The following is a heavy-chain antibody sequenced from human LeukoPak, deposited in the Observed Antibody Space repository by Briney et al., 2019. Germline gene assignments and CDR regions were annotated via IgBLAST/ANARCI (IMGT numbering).Heavy chain of an antibody. Sequence: ASVKVSCKASGYMFTSYYMHWVRQAPGQGLEWMGIIHPSGGSTSYAQKFQGRVTMTRDTSTSTVYMELSSLRSEDTAVYYCARVSITIFGVVTPHFDYWGQGTLVTVSS. D-gene: IGHD3-3*01. V-gene: IGHV1-46*01. CDR2: IHPSGGST. J-gene: IGHJ4*02. CDR3: ARVSITIFGVVTPHFDY. CDR1: GYMFTSYY.